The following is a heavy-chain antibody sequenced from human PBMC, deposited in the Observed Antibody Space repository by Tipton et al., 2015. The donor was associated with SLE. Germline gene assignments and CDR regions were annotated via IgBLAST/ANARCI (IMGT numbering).Heavy chain of an antibody. Sequence: LSLTCSASGFTFSTYVMHWVRQTPGKGLEWVAVIWYDGSNKYYADSVKGRFTISRDNSKNTLYLQMNSLTAEDTAVYYCARDPSRYCSSTSCYWWYFDLWGRGTLVTVSS. J-gene: IGHJ2*01. CDR1: GFTFSTYV. V-gene: IGHV3-33*08. D-gene: IGHD2-2*01. CDR2: IWYDGSNK. CDR3: ARDPSRYCSSTSCYWWYFDL.